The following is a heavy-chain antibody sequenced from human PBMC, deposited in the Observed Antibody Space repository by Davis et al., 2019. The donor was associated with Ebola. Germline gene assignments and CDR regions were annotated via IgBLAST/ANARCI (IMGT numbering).Heavy chain of an antibody. D-gene: IGHD3-22*01. J-gene: IGHJ6*02. CDR1: GFTFSSYA. CDR3: ARGPYDPIYYYYGMDV. V-gene: IGHV3-21*01. CDR2: ISSSSSYI. Sequence: GGSLRLSCAASGFTFSSYAMSWVRQAPGKGLEWVSSISSSSSYIYYADSVKGRFTISRDNAKNSLYLQMNSLRAEDTAVYYCARGPYDPIYYYYGMDVWGQGTTVTVSS.